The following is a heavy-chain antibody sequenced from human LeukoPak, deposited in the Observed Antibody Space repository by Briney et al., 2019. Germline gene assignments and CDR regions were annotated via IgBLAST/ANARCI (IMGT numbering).Heavy chain of an antibody. V-gene: IGHV4-4*07. D-gene: IGHD1-20*01. CDR1: VGSISSYY. J-gene: IGHJ4*02. Sequence: SESLALTCTVSVGSISSYYSRWIRQPAGKGLEWSGSIYNCRRPNYHTSLKSRVTMTVDTSKNQFSLKRSPVSAADTAEYYWASPCNNWLDYWGQGTLVTVSS. CDR3: ASPCNNWLDY. CDR2: IYNCRRP.